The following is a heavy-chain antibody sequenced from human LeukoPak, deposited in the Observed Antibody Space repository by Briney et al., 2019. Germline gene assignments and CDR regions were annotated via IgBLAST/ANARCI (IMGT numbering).Heavy chain of an antibody. Sequence: GESLKISCKGSGYSFTSYWIGWVRQMPGKGLEWMGIIYPGDSDTRYSPSFQGQVTISADKSISTAYLQWSSLKASDTAMYYCARPRYGGGYDFWSGYSDYYYMDVWGKGTTVTVSS. J-gene: IGHJ6*03. D-gene: IGHD3-3*01. V-gene: IGHV5-51*01. CDR1: GYSFTSYW. CDR2: IYPGDSDT. CDR3: ARPRYGGGYDFWSGYSDYYYMDV.